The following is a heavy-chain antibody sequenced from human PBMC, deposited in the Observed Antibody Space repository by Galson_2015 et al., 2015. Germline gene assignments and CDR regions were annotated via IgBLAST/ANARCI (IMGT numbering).Heavy chain of an antibody. CDR1: GFTFSTYE. J-gene: IGHJ4*02. CDR2: ISSDGNTI. D-gene: IGHD2-2*01. CDR3: ARDQGYCSTTSCYAGWLYFDY. Sequence: SLRLSCAASGFTFSTYEMNWVRQAPGKGLEWVSFISSDGNTIYYTDSVKGRFTISRDNAKHSLYLQMNSLRAEDTAVYYCARDQGYCSTTSCYAGWLYFDYWGQGTLVTVSS. V-gene: IGHV3-48*03.